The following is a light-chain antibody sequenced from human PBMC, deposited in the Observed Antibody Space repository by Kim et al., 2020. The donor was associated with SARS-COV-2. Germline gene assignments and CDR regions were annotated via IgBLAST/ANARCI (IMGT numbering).Light chain of an antibody. CDR3: QQSNSFPYT. CDR2: EAS. CDR1: QDIKKW. J-gene: IGKJ2*01. V-gene: IGKV1D-12*01. Sequence: SESVGDKVTITCRASQDIKKWLAWYQQNPGTAPKLLIYEASNLQSGVPSRFSGSGSGTDFTLSISSLQPEDFATYYCQQSNSFPYTFGQGTKLEI.